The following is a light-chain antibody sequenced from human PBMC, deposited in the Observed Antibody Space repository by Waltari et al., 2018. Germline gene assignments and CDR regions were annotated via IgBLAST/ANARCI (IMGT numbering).Light chain of an antibody. Sequence: DIQKTQSPSSVSASVGDRVTITCRASQDISIWLAWYQQKPGQAPRLLIYAVSILHSGVPSRFSGSGSGTDFTFTITSLQPEDFAIYYCQQGDGFHPITFGQGTRLE. CDR3: QQGDGFHPIT. J-gene: IGKJ5*01. V-gene: IGKV1-12*01. CDR1: QDISIW. CDR2: AVS.